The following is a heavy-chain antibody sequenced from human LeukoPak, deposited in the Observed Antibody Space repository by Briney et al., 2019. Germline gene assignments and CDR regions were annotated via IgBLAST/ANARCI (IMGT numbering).Heavy chain of an antibody. CDR1: GGSVSSGSYY. D-gene: IGHD1-26*01. CDR3: ARDRRGDRYSGSYRTIDY. CDR2: IYYSGST. J-gene: IGHJ4*02. Sequence: SETLSLTCTVSGGSVSSGSYYWSWIRQPPGKGLEWIGYIYYSGSTNYNPSLKSRVTVSVDTSKNQFSLKLSSVTAADTAVYYCARDRRGDRYSGSYRTIDYWAREPWSPSPQ. V-gene: IGHV4-61*01.